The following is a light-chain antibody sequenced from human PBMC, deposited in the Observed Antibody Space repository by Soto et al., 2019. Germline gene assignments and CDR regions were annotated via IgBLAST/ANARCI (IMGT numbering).Light chain of an antibody. CDR2: GAS. CDR3: QQYHKWPPIT. J-gene: IGKJ5*01. CDR1: QSVDGY. Sequence: IVWTEAASTLSLSPWESARLSFMSIQSVDGYLAWYQQKPGQAPRLLIYGASTRATGVTARFRGGGSGTEFTLTISSLQSEDSAVYYCQQYHKWPPITFGQGTRLEIK. V-gene: IGKV3-15*01.